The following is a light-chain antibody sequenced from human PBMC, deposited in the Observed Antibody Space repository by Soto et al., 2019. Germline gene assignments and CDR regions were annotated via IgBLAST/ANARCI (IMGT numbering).Light chain of an antibody. CDR3: CSYTSSSTLV. J-gene: IGLJ7*01. CDR1: SSDIGSYNT. Sequence: QSALTQPPSVSGSPGQSVTISCTGTSSDIGSYNTVSWYQQPPGTAPKLMIYEVNNRPSGVPDRFSGSKSGNTASLTISGLQAEDEADYYCCSYTSSSTLVFGGGTQLTVL. V-gene: IGLV2-18*02. CDR2: EVN.